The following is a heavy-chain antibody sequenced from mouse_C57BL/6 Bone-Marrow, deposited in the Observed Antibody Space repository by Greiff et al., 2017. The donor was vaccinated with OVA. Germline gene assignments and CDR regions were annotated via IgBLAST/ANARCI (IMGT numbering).Heavy chain of an antibody. CDR1: GFTFSDYY. Sequence: EVQLVESGGGLVQPGGSLKLSCAASGFTFSDYYMYWVRQTPEKRLEWVAYISNGGGSTYYPDTVKGRFTISRDNAKNTLYLQMSRLKSEDTAMYYCARPSYYYGSSPYWYFDVWGTGTTVTVSS. V-gene: IGHV5-12*01. J-gene: IGHJ1*03. CDR3: ARPSYYYGSSPYWYFDV. CDR2: ISNGGGST. D-gene: IGHD1-1*01.